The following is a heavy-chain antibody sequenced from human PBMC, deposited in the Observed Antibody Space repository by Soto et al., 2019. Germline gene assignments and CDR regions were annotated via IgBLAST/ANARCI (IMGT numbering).Heavy chain of an antibody. CDR3: ARGGWRAGKFDY. Sequence: SETLSLTCAVYGGSFSGYYWSWIRQPPGKGLEWIGEINHSGSTNYNPSLKSRVTISVDTSKNQFSLKLSSVTAADTAVYYCARGGWRAGKFDYWGQGTLVTVSS. V-gene: IGHV4-34*01. CDR1: GGSFSGYY. CDR2: INHSGST. D-gene: IGHD6-13*01. J-gene: IGHJ4*02.